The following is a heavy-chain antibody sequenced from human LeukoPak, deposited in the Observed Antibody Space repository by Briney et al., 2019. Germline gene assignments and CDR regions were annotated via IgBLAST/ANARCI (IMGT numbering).Heavy chain of an antibody. CDR1: GFTFSSYE. D-gene: IGHD6-19*01. CDR3: ARDYSSGWDLDY. V-gene: IGHV3-48*03. CDR2: ISSSGSTI. J-gene: IGHJ4*02. Sequence: GGSLRLSCAASGFTFSSYETNWVRQAPGKGLEWVSYISSSGSTIYYADSVKGRFTISRDNAKNSLYLQMNSLRAEDTAVYYCARDYSSGWDLDYWGQGTLVTVSS.